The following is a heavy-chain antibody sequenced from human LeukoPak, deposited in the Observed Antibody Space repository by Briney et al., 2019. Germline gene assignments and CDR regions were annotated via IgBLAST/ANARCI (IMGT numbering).Heavy chain of an antibody. V-gene: IGHV3-23*01. Sequence: GGSLRLSCAASGFTFSNYAMSWVRQAPGKGLEWVSAVSGSGSSTYYADSVKGRFTISRDNSKNTLYLQMSSLRAEDTAVYYYAKEAYSNSWSWGQGTLVTVSS. CDR1: GFTFSNYA. CDR2: VSGSGSST. D-gene: IGHD6-13*01. CDR3: AKEAYSNSWS. J-gene: IGHJ4*02.